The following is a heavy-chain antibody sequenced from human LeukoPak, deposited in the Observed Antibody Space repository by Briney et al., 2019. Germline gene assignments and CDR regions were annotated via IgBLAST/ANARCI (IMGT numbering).Heavy chain of an antibody. D-gene: IGHD2/OR15-2a*01. V-gene: IGHV3-21*01. J-gene: IGHJ4*02. Sequence: PGGSLRLSCAASGSTFSSYNMNWVRQAPGKGLEWVSSISTSGSYIYYGDSLKGRFTISRDNAENSLYLQMNTLRAEDTAVYYCARGTTSIDFWGQGTLVTVSS. CDR3: ARGTTSIDF. CDR2: ISTSGSYI. CDR1: GSTFSSYN.